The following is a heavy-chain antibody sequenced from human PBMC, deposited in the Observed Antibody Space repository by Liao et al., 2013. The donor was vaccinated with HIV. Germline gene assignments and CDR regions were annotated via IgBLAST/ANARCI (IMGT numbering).Heavy chain of an antibody. CDR1: GGSISSFY. D-gene: IGHD2-21*01. J-gene: IGHJ4*02. V-gene: IGHV4-4*07. CDR2: IFSSGTT. Sequence: QVQLQESGPGLVKPSETLSLTCTVSGGSISSFYWSWIRQPAGKGLEWIGRIFSSGTTNYNPSLKSRVTMSVDTSKNQFSLNLTSMTAADTAVYYCARDRWGFFDHWGQGTLVTVSS. CDR3: ARDRWGFFDH.